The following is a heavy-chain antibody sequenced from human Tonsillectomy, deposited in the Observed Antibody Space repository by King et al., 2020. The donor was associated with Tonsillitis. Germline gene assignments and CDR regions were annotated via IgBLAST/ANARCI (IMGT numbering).Heavy chain of an antibody. J-gene: IGHJ3*01. CDR3: ARAIYYYGSGTYYKNPFDL. CDR1: GDSISNGAYY. V-gene: IGHV4-31*03. CDR2: IYYTGIT. D-gene: IGHD3-10*01. Sequence: QLQESGPGLVKPSQTLSLTCTVSGDSISNGAYYWSWIRQRPGKGLEWIGYIYYTGITDYNPSLRSRVTMSVDTSEDQFSLKLTSVTAADTAVYYCARAIYYYGSGTYYKNPFDLWGQGTMVTVSS.